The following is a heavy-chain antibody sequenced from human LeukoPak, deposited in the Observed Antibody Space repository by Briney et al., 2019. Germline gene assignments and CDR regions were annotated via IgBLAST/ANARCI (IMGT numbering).Heavy chain of an antibody. CDR1: GFNFNQYD. Sequence: GGSLRLSCAASGFNFNQYDTTWARQAPGKGLEWVSTITGRSDKTYYTDSVKGRFVTSRDNSKDTLYLQMNSLRAEDTALYYCAKGRWLDDLGQGALVTVSS. V-gene: IGHV3-23*01. CDR3: AKGRWLDD. D-gene: IGHD6-13*01. J-gene: IGHJ4*02. CDR2: ITGRSDKT.